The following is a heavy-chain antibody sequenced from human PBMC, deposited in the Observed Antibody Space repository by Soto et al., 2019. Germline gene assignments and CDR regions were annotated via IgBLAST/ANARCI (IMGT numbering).Heavy chain of an antibody. J-gene: IGHJ4*02. V-gene: IGHV3-11*01. CDR3: ARDPSSSSSPSYFDY. CDR1: GFTFSDYY. Sequence: GGSLRLSCAASGFTFSDYYMSWIRQAPGKGLEWVSYISSSGSTIYYADSVKGRFTISRDNAKNSLYLQMNSLRAEDTAVYYCARDPSSSSSPSYFDYRGQGTLVTVSP. D-gene: IGHD6-6*01. CDR2: ISSSGSTI.